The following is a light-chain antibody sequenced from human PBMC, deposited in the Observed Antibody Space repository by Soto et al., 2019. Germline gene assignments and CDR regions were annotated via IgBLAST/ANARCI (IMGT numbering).Light chain of an antibody. J-gene: IGKJ2*01. Sequence: DIQMTQSPSSLSASVGDRVTITCRASQSISSYLNWYQQKPGKAPKLLIYAASSLQSGVPSRFSGSGSGTDFTLTISSLQSEDFAVYYCQHYNNWPPDYTFGQGTKVEIK. V-gene: IGKV1-39*01. CDR1: QSISSY. CDR2: AAS. CDR3: QHYNNWPPDYT.